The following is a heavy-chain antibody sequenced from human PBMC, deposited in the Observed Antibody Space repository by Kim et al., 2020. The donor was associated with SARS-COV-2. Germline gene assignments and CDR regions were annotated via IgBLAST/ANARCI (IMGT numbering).Heavy chain of an antibody. J-gene: IGHJ6*02. CDR2: IYHSGST. D-gene: IGHD3-10*01. Sequence: SETLSLTCAVSGGSISSSNWWSWVRQPPGKGLEWIGEIYHSGSTNYNPSLKSRFTISVDKSKNQFSLKLSSVTAADTAVYYCARGCDLLWFGELLRYYYYGMDVWGQGTTVTVSS. CDR1: GGSISSSNW. CDR3: ARGCDLLWFGELLRYYYYGMDV. V-gene: IGHV4-4*02.